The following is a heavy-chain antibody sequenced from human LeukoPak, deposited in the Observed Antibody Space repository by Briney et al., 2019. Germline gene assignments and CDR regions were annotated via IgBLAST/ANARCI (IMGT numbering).Heavy chain of an antibody. CDR2: IGTAGDT. V-gene: IGHV3-13*01. Sequence: GGSLRLSCAASGFTFSSYDMHWVRQATGKGLEWVSAIGTAGDTYYPGSVKGRFTISRENAKNSLYLQMNSLRAGDTAVYYCARVGNSGYYDYWGQGTLVTVSS. D-gene: IGHD1-26*01. J-gene: IGHJ4*02. CDR3: ARVGNSGYYDY. CDR1: GFTFSSYD.